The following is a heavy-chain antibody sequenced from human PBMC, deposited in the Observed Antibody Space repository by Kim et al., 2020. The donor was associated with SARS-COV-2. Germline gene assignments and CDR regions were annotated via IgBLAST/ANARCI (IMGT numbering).Heavy chain of an antibody. D-gene: IGHD6-19*01. V-gene: IGHV4-34*01. CDR1: GGSFSGFY. J-gene: IGHJ6*03. Sequence: SETLSLTCAVYGGSFSGFYWSWIRQPPGKGLEWIGEINHDENTNYNPSLESRVTISVDASKNQFSLELGSVTAADTAVYYCARRGWLTPDYYYMDVWGKG. CDR3: ARRGWLTPDYYYMDV. CDR2: INHDENT.